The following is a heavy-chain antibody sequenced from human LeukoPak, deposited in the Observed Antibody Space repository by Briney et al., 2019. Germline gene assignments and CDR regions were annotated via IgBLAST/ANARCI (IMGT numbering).Heavy chain of an antibody. CDR1: VGTFSSYA. D-gene: IGHD2-15*01. V-gene: IGHV1-69*05. Sequence: SVKVSCKASVGTFSSYAISWVRQAPGQGLEWMGGIIPIFGTANCAQKFQGRVTITTDESTSTAYMELSSLNSEDTAVFYCARVLGYCSGDGCTDWFDPWGQGTLVTVSS. J-gene: IGHJ5*02. CDR3: ARVLGYCSGDGCTDWFDP. CDR2: IIPIFGTA.